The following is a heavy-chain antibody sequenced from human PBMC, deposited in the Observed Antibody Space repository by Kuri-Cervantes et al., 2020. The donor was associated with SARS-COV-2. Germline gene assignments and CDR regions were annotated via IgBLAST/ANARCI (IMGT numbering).Heavy chain of an antibody. CDR1: GGSISSSSYY. CDR2: IYYSGST. J-gene: IGHJ5*02. D-gene: IGHD1-26*01. CDR3: ATGSVFSGSYWFDP. Sequence: SETLSLTCTVSGGSISSSSYYWGWIRQPPGKGLEWIGSIYYSGSTYYNPSLKSRVTISVDTSKNQFSLKLSSVTAADTAVYYCATGSVFSGSYWFDPWGQGTLVTVSS. V-gene: IGHV4-39*01.